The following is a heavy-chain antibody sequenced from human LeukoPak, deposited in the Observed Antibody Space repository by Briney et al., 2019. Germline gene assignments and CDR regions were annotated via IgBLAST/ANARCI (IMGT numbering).Heavy chain of an antibody. CDR1: GFTFSNAW. Sequence: GGSLRLSCAASGFTFSNAWMSWVRQASGKGLEWVGRIKTKTDGGTTEYAAPVKGRFTISRDDSKNTLYLQMNSLKTEDTAVYYCTTEMRWELPQLDYWGQGTLVTVSS. CDR2: IKTKTDGGTT. CDR3: TTEMRWELPQLDY. J-gene: IGHJ4*02. V-gene: IGHV3-15*01. D-gene: IGHD1-26*01.